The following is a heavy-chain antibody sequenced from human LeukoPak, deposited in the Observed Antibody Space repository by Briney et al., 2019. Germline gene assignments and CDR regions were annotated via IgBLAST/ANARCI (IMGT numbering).Heavy chain of an antibody. CDR2: INHSGST. CDR1: GGSFSGYY. D-gene: IGHD7-27*01. J-gene: IGHJ4*02. Sequence: SETLSLTCAVYGGSFSGYYWSWIRQPPGKGLEWIGEINHSGSTNYNPSLKSRVTISVDTSKNQFSLKLSSVTAADTAVYYCATPRTLTGDIADCWGQGTLVTVSS. V-gene: IGHV4-34*01. CDR3: ATPRTLTGDIADC.